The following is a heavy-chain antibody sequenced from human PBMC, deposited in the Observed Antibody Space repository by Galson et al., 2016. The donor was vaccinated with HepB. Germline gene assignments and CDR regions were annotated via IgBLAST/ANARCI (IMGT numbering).Heavy chain of an antibody. Sequence: SLRLSCAASGFTFTNYAMNWVRQAPGQGLEWVSSISGSGASTYYADSVKGRFTISRDNSKNTLFLQMNSLRAADTALYYCAKGREFEWALPASFDYWGQGTLLTVSS. CDR1: GFTFTNYA. J-gene: IGHJ4*02. CDR2: ISGSGAST. D-gene: IGHD1-26*01. V-gene: IGHV3-23*01. CDR3: AKGREFEWALPASFDY.